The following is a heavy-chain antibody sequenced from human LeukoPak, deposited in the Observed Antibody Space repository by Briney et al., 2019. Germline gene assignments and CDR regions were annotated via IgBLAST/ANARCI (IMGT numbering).Heavy chain of an antibody. CDR3: ATGRNVVVPAAILGVGPWYYYYYMDV. V-gene: IGHV4-59*12. Sequence: SEILSLTCTVSGGSIGTYYWSWVRQSPGTGLEWIGYIYVTGTRYNPYLQSRVTISVDTSKNQFSLKLSSVTAADTAVYYCATGRNVVVPAAILGVGPWYYYYYMDVWGKGTTVTVSS. J-gene: IGHJ6*03. D-gene: IGHD2-2*02. CDR1: GGSIGTYY. CDR2: IYVTGT.